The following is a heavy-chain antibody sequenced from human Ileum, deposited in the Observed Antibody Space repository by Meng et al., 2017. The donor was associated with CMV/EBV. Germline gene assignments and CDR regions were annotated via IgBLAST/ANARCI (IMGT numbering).Heavy chain of an antibody. CDR2: INPSGDGT. CDR1: GFAFNEYW. D-gene: IGHD2/OR15-2a*01. J-gene: IGHJ5*02. V-gene: IGHV1-46*02. Sequence: QVQLGRAGTEVKQPGASVKVSCKASGFAFNEYWMHWVRQAPGQGLEWMGLINPSGDGTSYTQKFQGRVTMTRDSSTSTVYMELSSLRSDDTAVYYCARDNSAENLSWWFDPWGQGTLVTVSS. CDR3: ARDNSAENLSWWFDP.